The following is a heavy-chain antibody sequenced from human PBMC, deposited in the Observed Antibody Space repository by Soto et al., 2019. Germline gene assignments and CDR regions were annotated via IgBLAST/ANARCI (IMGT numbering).Heavy chain of an antibody. D-gene: IGHD5-18*01. J-gene: IGHJ4*02. V-gene: IGHV1-69*01. CDR1: GGTFSSSA. Sequence: QVQEVQSGAEVKKPGSSVKVSCKTPGGTFSSSAFSWVRQAPGQGLEWMGGIISIFGTTDYAPKFQGRVTITADESTSTAYMDLSSLTSDDTAVYFCARSGYNYGPFDYWGQGTLVIVSS. CDR2: IISIFGTT. CDR3: ARSGYNYGPFDY.